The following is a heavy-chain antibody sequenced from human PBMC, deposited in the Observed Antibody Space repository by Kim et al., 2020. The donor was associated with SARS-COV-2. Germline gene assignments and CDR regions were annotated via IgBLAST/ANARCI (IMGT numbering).Heavy chain of an antibody. CDR1: GFTFSSYA. D-gene: IGHD3-16*01. CDR2: ISYDGRNK. Sequence: GGSLRLSCAASGFTFSSYAMHWVRQAPGKGLEWVAVISYDGRNKYYADSVKGRFTISRDNSKNTLYLQMNSLRAEDTAVYYCARDYGDAFDIWGQRAMVTVSS. V-gene: IGHV3-30*04. CDR3: ARDYGDAFDI. J-gene: IGHJ3*02.